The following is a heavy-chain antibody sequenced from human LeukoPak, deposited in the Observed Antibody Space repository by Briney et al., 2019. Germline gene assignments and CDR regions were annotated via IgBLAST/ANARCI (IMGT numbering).Heavy chain of an antibody. CDR1: GFTFTSSA. Sequence: SVKVSRKASGFTFTSSAVQWVRQARGQRLEWIGWIVVGSGNTNYAQKFQERVTITRDMSTSTAYMELSSLRSEDTAVYYCAAVSHYGGNWGSDYWGQGTLVTVSS. D-gene: IGHD4-23*01. J-gene: IGHJ4*02. CDR3: AAVSHYGGNWGSDY. CDR2: IVVGSGNT. V-gene: IGHV1-58*01.